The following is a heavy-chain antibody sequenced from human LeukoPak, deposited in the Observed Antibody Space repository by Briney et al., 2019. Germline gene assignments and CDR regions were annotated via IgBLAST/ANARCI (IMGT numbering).Heavy chain of an antibody. CDR3: ARVEYCSGGSCYRHYYFDY. V-gene: IGHV4-39*07. Sequence: SETLSLTCRVSGASINSGSNYWGWIRQPPGKTLEWIGSIYSSGSTYYNPSLKSRVIIMIDTPKNHFSLTLSSVTAADTAVYYCARVEYCSGGSCYRHYYFDYWGQGTLVTVSS. CDR2: IYSSGST. D-gene: IGHD2-15*01. J-gene: IGHJ4*02. CDR1: GASINSGSNY.